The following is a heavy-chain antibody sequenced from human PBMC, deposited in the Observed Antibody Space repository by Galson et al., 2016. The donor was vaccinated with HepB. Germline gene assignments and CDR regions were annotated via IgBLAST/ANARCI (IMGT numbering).Heavy chain of an antibody. CDR2: ISSSSSYI. D-gene: IGHD6-13*01. CDR3: ARGSIIAAGRSGMDV. J-gene: IGHJ6*02. Sequence: SLRLSCATSGFTFSSYNMNWVRQVPGKGLEWVSSISSSSSYIYYADSVKGRFTISRDNAKNSLYLQMNSLRAEDTAVYYCARGSIIAAGRSGMDVWGRGTTVAVSS. CDR1: GFTFSSYN. V-gene: IGHV3-21*01.